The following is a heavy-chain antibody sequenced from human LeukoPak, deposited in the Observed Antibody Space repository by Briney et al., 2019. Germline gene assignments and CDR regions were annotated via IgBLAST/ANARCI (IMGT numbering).Heavy chain of an antibody. D-gene: IGHD2-21*02. CDR2: IYYSGST. CDR3: ARDEEYCGGDCYVPFDY. CDR1: GGSISGSSYY. J-gene: IGHJ4*02. Sequence: PSETLSLTCTVSGGSISGSSYYWGWIRQPPGKGLEWIGSIYYSGSTYYNPSLKSRVTISVDTSKNQFSLKLSSVTAADTAVYYCARDEEYCGGDCYVPFDYWGQGTLVTVSS. V-gene: IGHV4-39*02.